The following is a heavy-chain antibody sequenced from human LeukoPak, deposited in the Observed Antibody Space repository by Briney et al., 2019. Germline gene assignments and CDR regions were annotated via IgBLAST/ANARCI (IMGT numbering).Heavy chain of an antibody. CDR2: ISYDGSNK. D-gene: IGHD6-13*01. J-gene: IGHJ4*02. Sequence: SGGSLRLSCAASGFTFSSYGMHWVRQAPGKGLEWVAVISYDGSNKYYADSVKGRFTISRDNSKNTLHLQMNSLRAEDTAVYYCAKELSGIAAAAADYWGQGTLVTVSS. CDR1: GFTFSSYG. V-gene: IGHV3-30*18. CDR3: AKELSGIAAAAADY.